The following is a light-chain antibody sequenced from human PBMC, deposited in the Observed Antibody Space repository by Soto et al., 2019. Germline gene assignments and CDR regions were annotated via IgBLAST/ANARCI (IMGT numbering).Light chain of an antibody. CDR2: DVS. J-gene: IGLJ2*01. V-gene: IGLV2-14*01. CDR1: SSDVGGYNY. CDR3: SSYTSSSTLGV. Sequence: QSALTQPASVSGSPGQSITISCTGTSSDVGGYNYVSWYQQHPGKAPKLMIYDVSNRPSGVSNRFSGSMSGNTASLTISGLQDEDEADYYCSSYTSSSTLGVFGGGTKLTVL.